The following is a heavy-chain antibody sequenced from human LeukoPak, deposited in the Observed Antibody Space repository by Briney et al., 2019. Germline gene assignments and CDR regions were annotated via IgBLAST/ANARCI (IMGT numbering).Heavy chain of an antibody. D-gene: IGHD2-21*01. CDR1: GFTFDDHA. CDR2: ISWYSGNI. CDR3: AXDVWRRAFYYAMDV. Sequence: GGSLRLSCVASGFTFDDHAMHWVRQAPGKGLEWVSSISWYSGNIGYADSVKGRFSISRDNAKNTLYLEMNSLRTDDTALYFCAXDVWRRAFYYAMDVWGLGTTVAVSS. J-gene: IGHJ6*02. V-gene: IGHV3-9*01.